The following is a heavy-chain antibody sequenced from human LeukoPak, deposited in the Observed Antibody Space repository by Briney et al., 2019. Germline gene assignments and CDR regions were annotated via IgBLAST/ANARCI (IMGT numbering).Heavy chain of an antibody. CDR1: GFTFSNYA. Sequence: GGSLRLSCAASGFTFSNYAMRWVRQAPGKGLEWVSAINGNGGGTYYADSVKGRFTISRDNSRNTLFLHMNTLRAEDTAVYYCAKPRVGDFIVVVPAAEDCWGQGTLVTVSS. J-gene: IGHJ4*02. D-gene: IGHD2-2*01. CDR3: AKPRVGDFIVVVPAAEDC. V-gene: IGHV3-23*01. CDR2: INGNGGGT.